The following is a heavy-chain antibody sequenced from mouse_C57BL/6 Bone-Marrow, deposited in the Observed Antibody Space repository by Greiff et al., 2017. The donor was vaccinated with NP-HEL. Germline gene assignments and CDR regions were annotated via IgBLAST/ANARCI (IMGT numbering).Heavy chain of an antibody. CDR2: IYPRSGNT. J-gene: IGHJ2*01. CDR3: ARSMRLPWFNY. CDR1: GYTFTSYG. D-gene: IGHD2-4*01. Sequence: VKLQESGAELARPGASVKLSCKASGYTFTSYGISWVKQRTGQGLEWIGEIYPRSGNTYYNEKFKGKATLTADKSSSTAYMELRSLTSEDSAVYFCARSMRLPWFNYWGQGTTLTVSS. V-gene: IGHV1-81*01.